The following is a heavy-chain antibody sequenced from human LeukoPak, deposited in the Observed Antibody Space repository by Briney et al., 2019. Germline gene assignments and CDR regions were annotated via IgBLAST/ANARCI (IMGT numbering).Heavy chain of an antibody. D-gene: IGHD3-22*01. V-gene: IGHV4-34*01. Sequence: SETLSLTCAVYGGSFSGYYWSWIRQPPGKGLEWIGEINHSGSTNYNPSLKSRVTISVDTSKNQFSLQLISVTPEDTAVYYCARTTVVVMGFDYWGQGTLVTVSS. CDR1: GGSFSGYY. CDR2: INHSGST. J-gene: IGHJ4*02. CDR3: ARTTVVVMGFDY.